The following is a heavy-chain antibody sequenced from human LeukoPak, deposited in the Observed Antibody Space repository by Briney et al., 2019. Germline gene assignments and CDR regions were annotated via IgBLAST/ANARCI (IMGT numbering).Heavy chain of an antibody. CDR3: ARVKWDIVVVPAATFFDS. CDR2: IYHSGST. CDR1: GGSISSGGYS. Sequence: SETLSLTCAVSGGSISSGGYSWSWIRQPPGKGLEWIGYIYHSGSTYYNPSLKSRVTISVDRSKNQFSLKLSSVTAADTAVYYCARVKWDIVVVPAATFFDSWGQGTLVTVSS. V-gene: IGHV4-30-2*01. D-gene: IGHD2-2*01. J-gene: IGHJ4*02.